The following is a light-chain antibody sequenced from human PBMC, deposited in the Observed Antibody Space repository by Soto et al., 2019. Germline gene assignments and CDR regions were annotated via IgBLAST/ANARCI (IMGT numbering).Light chain of an antibody. CDR3: QVWDSSSDHYV. J-gene: IGLJ1*01. V-gene: IGLV3-21*04. CDR1: KIGSKS. Sequence: SYELTQPPSVSVAPGQTARITCGGTKIGSKSVHWFQQKPGQAPVLVIYYDSDRPSGIPERFSGSNSGNTATLTISRVEAGDEADYYCQVWDSSSDHYVFGTGTKLTVL. CDR2: YDS.